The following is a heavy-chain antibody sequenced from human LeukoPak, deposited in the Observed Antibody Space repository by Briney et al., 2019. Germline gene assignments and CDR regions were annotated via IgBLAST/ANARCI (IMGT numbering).Heavy chain of an antibody. J-gene: IGHJ6*03. CDR1: GGSISSHY. Sequence: SETLSLTCTVSGGSISSHYWSWIRQPPGKGLEWIGYISYSGSTNYNPSLKSRVTISVDTSQNQFPLKLSSVTAADTAVYYCASGASPSKYYYYYYMDVWGKGTTVTVS. CDR2: ISYSGST. V-gene: IGHV4-59*11. CDR3: ASGASPSKYYYYYYMDV.